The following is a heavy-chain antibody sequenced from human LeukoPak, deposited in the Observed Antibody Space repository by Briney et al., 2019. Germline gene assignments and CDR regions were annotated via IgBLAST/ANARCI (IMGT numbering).Heavy chain of an antibody. J-gene: IGHJ3*02. V-gene: IGHV1-8*03. CDR3: ARVVSVMDAFDI. CDR2: MNPNSGNT. CDR1: GYTFTSYD. Sequence: ASVKVSCKASGYTFTSYDINWVRQATGPGLEWMGWMNPNSGNTGYAQKFQGRVTITRNTSISTAYMELSSLRSEDTAVYYCARVVSVMDAFDIWGQGTMVTVSS. D-gene: IGHD2-21*01.